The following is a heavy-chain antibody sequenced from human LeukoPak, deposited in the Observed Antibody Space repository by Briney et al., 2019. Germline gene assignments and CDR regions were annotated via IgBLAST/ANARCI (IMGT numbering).Heavy chain of an antibody. CDR1: GGSFSGYY. Sequence: SETLSLTCVVYGGSFSGYYCSWIRQPPGKGLEWIGEINHSGRTNYNPSLKSRGTISVDTSKNQFSLQLSSVTAADTAVYYCARVTTVTTAPDAFDIWGQGTMVTVSS. CDR2: INHSGRT. CDR3: ARVTTVTTAPDAFDI. D-gene: IGHD4-11*01. J-gene: IGHJ3*02. V-gene: IGHV4-34*01.